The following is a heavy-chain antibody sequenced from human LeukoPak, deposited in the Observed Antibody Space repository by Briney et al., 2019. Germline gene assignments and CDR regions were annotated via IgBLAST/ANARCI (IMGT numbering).Heavy chain of an antibody. Sequence: GALRLSCAASGFTFSTYGMHWVRQAPGKGLEYVSGIGPDGGTTYYAKSVKGRFTISRDNSKNMVYLQIGSLRADDMAVYYCARGAQLTDYWGQGTLVTVSS. J-gene: IGHJ4*02. CDR3: ARGAQLTDY. CDR1: GFTFSTYG. CDR2: IGPDGGTT. V-gene: IGHV3-64*01. D-gene: IGHD6-13*01.